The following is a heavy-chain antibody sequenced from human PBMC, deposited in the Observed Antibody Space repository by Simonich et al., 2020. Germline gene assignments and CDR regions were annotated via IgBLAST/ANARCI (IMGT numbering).Heavy chain of an antibody. CDR3: ARDGLGTAYYYYMDV. V-gene: IGHV3-7*01. CDR1: GFTFSSYW. J-gene: IGHJ6*03. D-gene: IGHD7-27*01. Sequence: EVQLVESGGGLVQPGGSLRLSCAASGFTFSSYWMSWVRQAPGKGLEWVANIKQDGSEKYYVDSVKGRFTISRDNAKNSLYLNMNSLRAEDTAVYYCARDGLGTAYYYYMDVWGKGTTVTVSS. CDR2: IKQDGSEK.